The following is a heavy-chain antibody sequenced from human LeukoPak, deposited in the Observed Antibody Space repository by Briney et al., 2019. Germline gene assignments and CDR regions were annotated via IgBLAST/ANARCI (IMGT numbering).Heavy chain of an antibody. CDR3: ARDLKDTIWSYDSSGLDY. CDR1: GFTFSSYS. Sequence: GGSLRLSCAASGFTFSSYSMNWVRQAPGKGLEWVSSISSSSSYIYYADSVKGRFIISRDNAKNSLYLQMNSLRAEDTAVYYCARDLKDTIWSYDSSGLDYWGQGTLVTVSS. D-gene: IGHD3-22*01. CDR2: ISSSSSYI. V-gene: IGHV3-21*01. J-gene: IGHJ4*02.